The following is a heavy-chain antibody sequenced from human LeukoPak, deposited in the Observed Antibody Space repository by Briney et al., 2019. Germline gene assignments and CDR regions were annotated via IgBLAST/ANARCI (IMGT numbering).Heavy chain of an antibody. CDR1: GLTFSSYA. CDR3: ARGSSPYSGYEAFAYGMDV. V-gene: IGHV3-23*01. J-gene: IGHJ6*02. D-gene: IGHD5-12*01. Sequence: GGSLRLSCAASGLTFSSYAMTWVRQAPGKGLEWVSGISGSGGSTYYADSVKGRFTISRDNSKNTLYLQMNSLRAEDTAVYYCARGSSPYSGYEAFAYGMDVWGQGTTVTVSS. CDR2: ISGSGGST.